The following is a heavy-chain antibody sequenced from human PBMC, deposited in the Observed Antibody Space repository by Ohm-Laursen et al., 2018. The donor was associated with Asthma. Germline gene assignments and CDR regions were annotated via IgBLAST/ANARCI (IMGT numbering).Heavy chain of an antibody. CDR2: IYWDDDK. CDR3: AHHSCSGGSCYSAFDF. CDR1: GFSLSTSGVG. J-gene: IGHJ4*02. Sequence: TQTLTLTCTFSGFSLSTSGVGVGWIRQPPGKALEWLALIYWDDDKRYSPSLKTRLTITKDTSKNQVVLSMTNMDPVDTATYYCAHHSCSGGSCYSAFDFWGQGTLVTVSS. V-gene: IGHV2-5*02. D-gene: IGHD2-15*01.